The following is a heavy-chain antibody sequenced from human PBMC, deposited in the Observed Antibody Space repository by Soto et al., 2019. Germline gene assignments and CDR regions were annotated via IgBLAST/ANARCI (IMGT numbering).Heavy chain of an antibody. CDR2: MSPNSGNT. CDR1: GYTFTSYD. CDR3: ARGVNAGVDY. V-gene: IGHV1-8*01. D-gene: IGHD1-26*01. J-gene: IGHJ4*02. Sequence: GAPVKVSCKASGYTFTSYDINWVRQATGQGLEWMGWMSPNSGNTGYAQKFQGRVTMTRNTSTSTAYMELSSLTSEDTAVYYCARGVNAGVDYWGQGTLVTVSS.